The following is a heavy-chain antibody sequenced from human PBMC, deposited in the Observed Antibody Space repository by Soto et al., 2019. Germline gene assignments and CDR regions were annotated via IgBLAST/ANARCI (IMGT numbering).Heavy chain of an antibody. J-gene: IGHJ6*02. D-gene: IGHD2-2*01. V-gene: IGHV3-9*01. CDR2: ISWNSDSI. CDR3: GKGYCSRSSCTPNYYFGMDV. Sequence: QPGGSLRLSCAASQFTFDDYAMHWVRQAPGKGLEWVSGISWNSDSIGYADSVKGRFTISRDNAKNSLYLQMNSLRAEDTALYFCGKGYCSRSSCTPNYYFGMDVWGPGTTVTVSS. CDR1: QFTFDDYA.